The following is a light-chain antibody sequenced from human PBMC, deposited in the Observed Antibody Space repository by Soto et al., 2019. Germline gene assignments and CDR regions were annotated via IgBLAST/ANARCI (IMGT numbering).Light chain of an antibody. Sequence: EIVMTQSPATLSMSPGERATLSCRASQGIGSTLAWYQQKPGQTPRLLIYGASTRATGVPARFSGGGSGTEFTLTINSLQSEDFATYYCQQYNSYPWTFGQGTKVEIK. J-gene: IGKJ1*01. CDR2: GAS. CDR3: QQYNSYPWT. CDR1: QGIGST. V-gene: IGKV3-15*01.